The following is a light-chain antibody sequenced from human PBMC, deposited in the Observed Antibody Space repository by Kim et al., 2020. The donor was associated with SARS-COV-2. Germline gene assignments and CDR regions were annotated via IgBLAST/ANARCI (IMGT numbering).Light chain of an antibody. CDR1: QNIGRF. CDR2: SES. V-gene: IGKV1-39*01. Sequence: DIQVTQSPSSLSASVGDTITITCRASQNIGRFINWYQQKPGKAPGLLIYSESRLHTGVPSRFSGSGSGTDFTLSIRGLQPEDFAAYFCQQNYNTPYTVGQGTKLEI. CDR3: QQNYNTPYT. J-gene: IGKJ2*01.